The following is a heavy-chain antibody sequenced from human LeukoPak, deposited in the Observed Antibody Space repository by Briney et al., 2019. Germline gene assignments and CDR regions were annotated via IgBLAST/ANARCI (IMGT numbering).Heavy chain of an antibody. CDR1: GGSISSYY. D-gene: IGHD6-13*01. CDR3: ASVVIAAAGTYSYGMDV. V-gene: IGHV4-59*01. Sequence: SETLSLTCTASGGSISSYYWSWVRQPPGKGLEWIGYIYYSGSTNYNPSLKSRVTMSVDTSKNQFSLKLSSVTAADTAVYYCASVVIAAAGTYSYGMDVWGQGTTVTVSS. J-gene: IGHJ6*02. CDR2: IYYSGST.